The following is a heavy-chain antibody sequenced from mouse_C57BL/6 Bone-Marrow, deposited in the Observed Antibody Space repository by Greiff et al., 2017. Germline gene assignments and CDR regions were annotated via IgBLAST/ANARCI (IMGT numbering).Heavy chain of an antibody. CDR2: LRSGGST. D-gene: IGHD2-4*01. CDR3: AKNEIYYDYVHYYAMDY. Sequence: QVQLKESGPGLVQPSQSLSITCTVSGFSLTSYGLHWVRQPPGTGLEWLGVLRSGGSTAYNAAFISRLCISKDNSKSEVFFKMNSLQADDTAIYYCAKNEIYYDYVHYYAMDYWGQGTSVTVSS. V-gene: IGHV2-4*01. CDR1: GFSLTSYG. J-gene: IGHJ4*01.